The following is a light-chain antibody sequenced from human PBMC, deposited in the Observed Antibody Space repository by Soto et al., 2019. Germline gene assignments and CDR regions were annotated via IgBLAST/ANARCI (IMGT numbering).Light chain of an antibody. J-gene: IGKJ4*01. CDR2: GAS. CDR3: QQHANWPLT. V-gene: IGKV3-15*01. CDR1: QSVSNN. Sequence: EIVMTQSPATLSVSPGERATLSCRASQSVSNNLAWYQQKPGLPPRLLIYGASTGATGIPARFSGSGSGTEFTLTIDSLQSEDFAVYYCQQHANWPLTFGGGTKVEIK.